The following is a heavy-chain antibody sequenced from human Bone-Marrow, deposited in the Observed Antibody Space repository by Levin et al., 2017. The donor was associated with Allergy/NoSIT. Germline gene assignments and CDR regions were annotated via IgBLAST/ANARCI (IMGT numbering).Heavy chain of an antibody. CDR1: GFTFSSYA. V-gene: IGHV3-30*04. D-gene: IGHD6-13*01. J-gene: IGHJ4*02. Sequence: GGSLRLSCAASGFTFSSYAMHWVRQAPGKGLEWVAVISYDGSIKYYADSVKGRFTISRDNSKNTLNLQMNSLRADDTAVYYCTRDQGAAAVPYYFDYWGQGTLVTVSS. CDR2: ISYDGSIK. CDR3: TRDQGAAAVPYYFDY.